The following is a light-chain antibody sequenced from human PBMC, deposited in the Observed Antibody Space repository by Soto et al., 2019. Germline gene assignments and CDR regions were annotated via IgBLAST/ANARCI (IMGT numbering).Light chain of an antibody. CDR3: QQYYSSTIT. J-gene: IGKJ5*01. CDR2: GAS. Sequence: EIVMTQSPATLSVSPGERATLSCRANQNIISNLAWYQQKPGQAPRLLIYGASTRATGVPARFSGSGSGTEFTLTISSLQAEDVAVYYCQQYYSSTITFGQGTRVEIK. V-gene: IGKV3-15*01. CDR1: QNIISN.